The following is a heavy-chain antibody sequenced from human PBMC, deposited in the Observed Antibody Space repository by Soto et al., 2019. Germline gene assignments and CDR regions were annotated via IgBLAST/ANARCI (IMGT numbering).Heavy chain of an antibody. J-gene: IGHJ3*02. V-gene: IGHV3-15*01. CDR1: GFTFTNAW. Sequence: VSLRLSCAVSGFTFTNAWMTWVRQGPGMGLEWVGQIKSKTDGETIDYAAPVKARFTISRDDSKNMLYLQMNSLKTEDTAVYYCTTGRLAGTYCGGDCYVFDIGGQGTMVTVS. D-gene: IGHD2-21*02. CDR3: TTGRLAGTYCGGDCYVFDI. CDR2: IKSKTDGETI.